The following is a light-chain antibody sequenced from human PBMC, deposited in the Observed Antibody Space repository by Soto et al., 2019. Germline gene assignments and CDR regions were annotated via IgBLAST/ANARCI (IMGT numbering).Light chain of an antibody. V-gene: IGKV3-11*01. CDR1: QSVSSH. J-gene: IGKJ4*01. CDR3: QQRSNWPPVLT. Sequence: EIVLTRSPASLSLSPGERATLSCRASQSVSSHLAWFQQRPGQAPRLLIYGASNRATGIPARFGGSGSGTNFTLTISSLEPEDFAVYYCQQRSNWPPVLTFGGGTKVEI. CDR2: GAS.